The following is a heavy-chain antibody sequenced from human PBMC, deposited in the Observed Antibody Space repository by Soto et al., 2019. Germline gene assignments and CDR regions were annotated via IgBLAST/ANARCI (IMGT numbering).Heavy chain of an antibody. J-gene: IGHJ4*02. Sequence: ASVKVSCKVSGYTLTELSMHWVRQAPGKGLEWMGGFDPEDGETIYAQKFQGRVTMTEDTSTDTAYMELSSLRSEDTAVYYCATVGFNFPFYYGDYVDDWGQGTLVTVDS. CDR1: GYTLTELS. CDR3: ATVGFNFPFYYGDYVDD. CDR2: FDPEDGET. V-gene: IGHV1-24*01. D-gene: IGHD3-22*01.